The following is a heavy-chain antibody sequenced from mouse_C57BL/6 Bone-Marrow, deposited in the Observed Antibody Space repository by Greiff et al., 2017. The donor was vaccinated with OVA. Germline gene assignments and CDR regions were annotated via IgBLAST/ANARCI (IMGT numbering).Heavy chain of an antibody. CDR3: ARNTVISPWYFDV. D-gene: IGHD1-1*01. J-gene: IGHJ1*03. CDR1: GFSLTSYG. CDR2: IWSGGST. V-gene: IGHV2-2*01. Sequence: VKLVESGPGLVQPSQSLSITCTVSGFSLTSYGVHWVRQSPGKGLEWRGVIWSGGSTDYNAAFISRLSISKDNSKSQVFFKMNSLQADDTAIYYCARNTVISPWYFDVWGTGTTVTVSS.